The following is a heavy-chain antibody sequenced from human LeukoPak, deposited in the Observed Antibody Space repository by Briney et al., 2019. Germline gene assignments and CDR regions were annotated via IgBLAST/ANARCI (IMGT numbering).Heavy chain of an antibody. D-gene: IGHD6-19*01. J-gene: IGHJ6*03. CDR2: ITSDGRTT. CDR3: ARGGTSGGAPDYYYYMDV. V-gene: IGHV3-74*03. Sequence: GGSLRLSCAASGFTFSSYWTHWVRPTPGKGLVWVSRITSDGRTTTYANSVKGRFSISRDNAKNTLYVQMNSLRAEDTGVYYCARGGTSGGAPDYYYYMDVWGKGTTVTVSS. CDR1: GFTFSSYW.